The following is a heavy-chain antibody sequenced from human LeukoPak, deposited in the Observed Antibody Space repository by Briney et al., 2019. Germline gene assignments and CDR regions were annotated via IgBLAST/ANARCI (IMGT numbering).Heavy chain of an antibody. J-gene: IGHJ3*02. Sequence: SETLSLTCTVSGGSISSYYWRWIPQPPGKGLVWIGYIYYSGSTNYNPSLNSRVTISVDTSKNQFSLKLSSVTAADTAVYYCARDLPYDSSGYGAFDIWGQGTMVTVSS. V-gene: IGHV4-59*01. CDR2: IYYSGST. CDR1: GGSISSYY. CDR3: ARDLPYDSSGYGAFDI. D-gene: IGHD3-22*01.